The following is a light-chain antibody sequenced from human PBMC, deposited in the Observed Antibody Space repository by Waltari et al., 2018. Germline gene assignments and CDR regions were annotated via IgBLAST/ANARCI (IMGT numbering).Light chain of an antibody. Sequence: DIVMTQSPDSLAVSLGERATINCKSSQSVLYRSNNKNFLAWYQQRPGQSPKLLIYWASTRESGVPDRFSGSGSGRDFTLTISSLQAEDVAVYYCQQYYTTPPTFGPGTKVDIK. V-gene: IGKV4-1*01. CDR1: QSVLYRSNNKNF. CDR3: QQYYTTPPT. J-gene: IGKJ3*01. CDR2: WAS.